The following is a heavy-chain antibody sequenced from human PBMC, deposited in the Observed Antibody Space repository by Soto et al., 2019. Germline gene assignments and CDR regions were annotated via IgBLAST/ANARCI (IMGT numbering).Heavy chain of an antibody. CDR2: ISYDGSNK. CDR3: AKGGRTYDFWTRLPSY. V-gene: IGHV3-30*18. Sequence: QVQLVESGAGVVRPGRSLRLCCAASGFTFSSYGMHWVRQAPGKGLEWVAVISYDGSNKYYADSVKGRFTISRDNSKNTLYLQMNSLRAEDTAVSYCAKGGRTYDFWTRLPSYWGQGTLVTVSS. CDR1: GFTFSSYG. D-gene: IGHD3-3*01. J-gene: IGHJ4*02.